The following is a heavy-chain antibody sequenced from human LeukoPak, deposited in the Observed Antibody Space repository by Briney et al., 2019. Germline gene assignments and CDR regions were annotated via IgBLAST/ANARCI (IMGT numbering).Heavy chain of an antibody. CDR1: GGSFMNYY. Sequence: SETLSLTCAVYGGSFMNYYWTWIRQPPGKGLEWIGEINHSGSTNYNPSLKGRVTISVDTSENQFSLKLSSVTAADTAVYYCARRDHCGSASCPGEEDYYFDYWGQGTLVAVSS. CDR3: ARRDHCGSASCPGEEDYYFDY. CDR2: INHSGST. D-gene: IGHD2-2*01. J-gene: IGHJ4*02. V-gene: IGHV4-34*01.